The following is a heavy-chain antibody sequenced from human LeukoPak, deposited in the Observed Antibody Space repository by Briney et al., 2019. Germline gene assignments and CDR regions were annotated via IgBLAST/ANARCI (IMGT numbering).Heavy chain of an antibody. CDR1: GFIFSNYG. J-gene: IGHJ4*02. CDR2: INYSGTDT. CDR3: AKAPVTTCSGAYCYPFDY. D-gene: IGHD2-15*01. V-gene: IGHV3-23*01. Sequence: GGSLRLSCAASGFIFSNYGMTWVRQAPGKGLEWVSIINYSGTDTYYADSVKGRFTISSDSSKNTLYLQMNSLRAGDAAVYYCAKAPVTTCSGAYCYPFDYWSQGTLVTVSS.